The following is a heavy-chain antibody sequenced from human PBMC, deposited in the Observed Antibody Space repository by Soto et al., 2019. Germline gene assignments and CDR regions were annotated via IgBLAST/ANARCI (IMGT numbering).Heavy chain of an antibody. Sequence: QVQLVESGGGVVQPGRSLRLSCEASGFTFETYGMHWVRQAPGKGLEWVAVLWYDGNKKSYADSVKGRFTVSRDSSKNTLYLQMNSLRAEDTAVNYCARDDRASGWYVAMDVWGQGATVTVSS. CDR2: LWYDGNKK. CDR1: GFTFETYG. V-gene: IGHV3-33*01. J-gene: IGHJ6*02. CDR3: ARDDRASGWYVAMDV. D-gene: IGHD6-19*01.